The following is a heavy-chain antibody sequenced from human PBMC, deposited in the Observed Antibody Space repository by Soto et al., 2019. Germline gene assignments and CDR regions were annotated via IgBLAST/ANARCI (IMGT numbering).Heavy chain of an antibody. Sequence: QVQLVESGGGVVQPGRSLRRSCAASGFTFSSYGMHWVRQAPGKGLEWVAVISYDGRNKYYADSVKGRLTSYRDNSKNSRYLQMNNLRGEDTAVYYCAKDRGWLAERYYYGMDVWGQGTTVTVSS. D-gene: IGHD6-19*01. CDR1: GFTFSSYG. J-gene: IGHJ6*02. V-gene: IGHV3-30*18. CDR3: AKDRGWLAERYYYGMDV. CDR2: ISYDGRNK.